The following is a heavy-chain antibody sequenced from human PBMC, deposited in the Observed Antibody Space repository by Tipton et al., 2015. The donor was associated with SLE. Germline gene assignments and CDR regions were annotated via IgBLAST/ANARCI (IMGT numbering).Heavy chain of an antibody. J-gene: IGHJ4*02. Sequence: TLSLTCTVSGDSLIGSHWTWIRQSAGKGLEWIGRIYNGGSTNYNPSFKSRLSTSVDTSKNQMSLKLNSVTAADTAVYYCARTNRGCFDYWGQGTLVTVSS. CDR1: GDSLIGSH. CDR3: ARTNRGCFDY. V-gene: IGHV4-4*07. D-gene: IGHD2-8*01. CDR2: IYNGGST.